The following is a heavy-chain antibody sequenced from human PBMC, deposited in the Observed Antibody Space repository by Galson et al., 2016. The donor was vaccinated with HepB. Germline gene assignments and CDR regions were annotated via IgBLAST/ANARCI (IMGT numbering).Heavy chain of an antibody. D-gene: IGHD3-10*01. V-gene: IGHV3-7*05. CDR2: IKEDGSDK. J-gene: IGHJ4*02. Sequence: SLRLSCAGSGFTFSSSYMDWVRQAPGEGLEWVAKIKEDGSDKFYVDSVKGRFTISRDNPKHTVYLQMNSLRVEDTAVYYCAKGGYYGSGVPWGFDYWGQGTLVTVSS. CDR3: AKGGYYGSGVPWGFDY. CDR1: GFTFSSSY.